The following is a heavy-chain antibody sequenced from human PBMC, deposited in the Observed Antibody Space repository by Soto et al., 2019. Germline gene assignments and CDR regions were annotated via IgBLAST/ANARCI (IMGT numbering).Heavy chain of an antibody. J-gene: IGHJ6*02. V-gene: IGHV4-59*08. CDR2: IYYSGST. CDR1: GGSLSSYY. CDR3: ARHQDFSFYSGLDV. D-gene: IGHD2-15*01. Sequence: QVQLQDSGPGLVKPSETLSLTCTVSGGSLSSYYWSWIRQPPGKGLEWIGYIYYSGSTNDNPSLKRRVTISSDTSENQFPLKLTSVTAADTAVYYCARHQDFSFYSGLDVWGQETTVIVSS.